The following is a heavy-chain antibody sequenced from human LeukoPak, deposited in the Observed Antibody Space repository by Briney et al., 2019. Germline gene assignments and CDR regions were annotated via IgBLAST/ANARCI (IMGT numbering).Heavy chain of an antibody. V-gene: IGHV4-59*08. CDR2: ISDSGST. D-gene: IGHD6-6*01. J-gene: IGHJ4*02. CDR3: ARLGQLGNY. Sequence: SETLSLTCTVSGGSISSYYWSWIRQPPGKGLELIGYISDSGSTNYNPSLKSRVTMSVDTSKNQVSLKLSSVTAADTAVYYCARLGQLGNYWGQGTLVTVSS. CDR1: GGSISSYY.